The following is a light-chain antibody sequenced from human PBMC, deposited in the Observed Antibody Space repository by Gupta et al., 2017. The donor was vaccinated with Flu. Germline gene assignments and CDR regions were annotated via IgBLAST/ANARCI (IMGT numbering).Light chain of an antibody. CDR1: SVNIGRND. Sequence: TICSSRISVNIGRNDVSWYQQKPGKTPKLLIYGNNKRPSGGPARFSGSNSGNTASLPITGVHADEEADYYCEAGDASGIDICVFGSGTTVTVL. V-gene: IGLV1-44*01. J-gene: IGLJ1*01. CDR2: GNN. CDR3: EAGDASGIDICV.